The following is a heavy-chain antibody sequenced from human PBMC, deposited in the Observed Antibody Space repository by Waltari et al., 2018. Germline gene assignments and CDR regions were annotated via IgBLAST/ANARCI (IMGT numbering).Heavy chain of an antibody. Sequence: EVQLVESGGGLVQPGGSLRLSCAASGFTFSSYSMNWVRQAPGKGLAWVSGISWNSGSIGYADSVKGRFTISRDNAKNSLYLQMNSLRAEDTALYYCANLAISDYWGQGTLVTVSS. CDR2: ISWNSGSI. CDR1: GFTFSSYS. D-gene: IGHD3-3*02. CDR3: ANLAISDY. V-gene: IGHV3-9*01. J-gene: IGHJ4*02.